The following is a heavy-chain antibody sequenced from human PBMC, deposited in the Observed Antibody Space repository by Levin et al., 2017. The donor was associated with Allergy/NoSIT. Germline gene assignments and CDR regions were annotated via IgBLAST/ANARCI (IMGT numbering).Heavy chain of an antibody. CDR2: ITSKTDGAAT. Sequence: KSGESLKISCAASGFSLSNAWMNWVRQAPGKGLEWVGRITSKTDGAATDYAAPVKGRFTISRDDSTNTLYLQMNSLKVEDTAVYFCATQFQWWGQGTLVTVSS. J-gene: IGHJ4*02. V-gene: IGHV3-15*01. CDR3: ATQFQW. D-gene: IGHD6-19*01. CDR1: GFSLSNAW.